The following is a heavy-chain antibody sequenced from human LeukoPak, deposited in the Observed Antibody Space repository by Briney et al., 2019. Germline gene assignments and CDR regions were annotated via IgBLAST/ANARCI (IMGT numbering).Heavy chain of an antibody. CDR3: ARRYAAAADY. CDR1: GYTFTSSY. J-gene: IGHJ4*02. Sequence: PAVKVSCKASGYTFTSSYMHWVRQAPGQGLEWMGIINPSGGSTTYAQKFQGRVTMTRDTSTSTVYMELNSLRSEDTAVYYCARRYAAAADYWGQGALVTVSS. CDR2: INPSGGST. D-gene: IGHD6-13*01. V-gene: IGHV1-46*01.